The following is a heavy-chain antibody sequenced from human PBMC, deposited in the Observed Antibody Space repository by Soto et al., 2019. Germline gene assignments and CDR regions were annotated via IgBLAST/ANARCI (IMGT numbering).Heavy chain of an antibody. CDR2: IYSGGST. J-gene: IGHJ4*02. CDR1: GFTVSSNY. Sequence: EVQLVESGGGLVQPGGSLRLSCAASGFTVSSNYMSWVRQAPGKGLEWVSVIYSGGSTYYADSVKGRFTISRDNSKNTLYLQMNSLRAEDTAVYYCARDSDFWSGPPLDYWGQGTLVTVSS. V-gene: IGHV3-66*01. CDR3: ARDSDFWSGPPLDY. D-gene: IGHD3-3*01.